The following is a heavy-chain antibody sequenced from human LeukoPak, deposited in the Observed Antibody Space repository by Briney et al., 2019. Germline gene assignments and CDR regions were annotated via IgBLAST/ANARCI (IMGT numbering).Heavy chain of an antibody. D-gene: IGHD2/OR15-2a*01. CDR1: GFTFSSYG. Sequence: GGSLRLSCAASGFTFSSYGMHWVRQAPGKGLEGVAVIWYDGSNKYYADSVKGRFTISRDNSKNTLYLQMNSLRAEDTAVYYCAKGGPNRSLFDYWGQGTLVTVSS. V-gene: IGHV3-33*06. J-gene: IGHJ4*02. CDR3: AKGGPNRSLFDY. CDR2: IWYDGSNK.